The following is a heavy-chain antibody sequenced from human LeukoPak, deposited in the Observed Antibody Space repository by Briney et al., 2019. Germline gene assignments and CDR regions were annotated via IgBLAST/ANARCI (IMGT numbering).Heavy chain of an antibody. V-gene: IGHV4-31*03. CDR2: INYRGST. CDR3: ARTSGYDYFDF. D-gene: IGHD5-12*01. Sequence: SETRSLTCTVSGGSISSGGYYWSWIRQHPGKGLEWIAYINYRGSTYNNPSLESRVTISVDTSKNQFSLKLSSVAAADMAVYYCARTSGYDYFDFWGQGTLVTVSS. CDR1: GGSISSGGYY. J-gene: IGHJ4*02.